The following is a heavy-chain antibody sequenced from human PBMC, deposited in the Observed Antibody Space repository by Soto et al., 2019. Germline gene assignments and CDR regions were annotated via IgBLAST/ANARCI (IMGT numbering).Heavy chain of an antibody. Sequence: QVQLQESGPGLVKPSETLSLTCTVSGGSISSYYWSWIRQPPGKGLEWIGYIYYSGSTNYNPSLKSRVTISVDTSKNQFSLKLSSVTAADTAVYYCAREYRSSWAGAYFDYWGQGTLVTVSS. D-gene: IGHD6-13*01. CDR3: AREYRSSWAGAYFDY. J-gene: IGHJ4*02. V-gene: IGHV4-59*01. CDR1: GGSISSYY. CDR2: IYYSGST.